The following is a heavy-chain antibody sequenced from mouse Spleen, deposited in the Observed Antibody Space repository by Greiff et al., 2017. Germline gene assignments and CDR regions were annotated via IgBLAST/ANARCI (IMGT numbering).Heavy chain of an antibody. CDR3: AIGGYYYAMDY. V-gene: IGHV1-74*01. Sequence: QVQLQQPGAELVKPGASVKVSCKASGYTFTSYWMHWVKQRPGQGLEWIGMIHPSDSDTNYNQKFKGKATLTVDKSSSTAYMQLSSLTSEDSAVYYCAIGGYYYAMDYWGQGTSVTVSS. CDR1: GYTFTSYW. J-gene: IGHJ4*01. CDR2: IHPSDSDT. D-gene: IGHD2-2*01.